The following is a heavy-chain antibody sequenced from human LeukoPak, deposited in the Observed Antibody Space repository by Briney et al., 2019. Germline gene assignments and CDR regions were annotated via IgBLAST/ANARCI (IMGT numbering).Heavy chain of an antibody. V-gene: IGHV3-74*01. Sequence: GGSLRLSCAASGFTFSSYWMHWARQAPGKGLVWVSRINSDGSSTNYADSVKGRFTISRDNAKNTLYLQMNSLRAEDTAVYYCARGGGRYYDSSGYSYWGQGSLVTVSS. CDR3: ARGGGRYYDSSGYSY. CDR1: GFTFSSYW. CDR2: INSDGSST. D-gene: IGHD3-22*01. J-gene: IGHJ4*02.